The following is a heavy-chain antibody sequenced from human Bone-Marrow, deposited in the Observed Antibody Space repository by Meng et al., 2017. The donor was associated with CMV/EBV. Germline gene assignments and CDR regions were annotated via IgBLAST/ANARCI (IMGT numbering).Heavy chain of an antibody. V-gene: IGHV3-21*01. D-gene: IGHD1-14*01. J-gene: IGHJ3*02. CDR1: GFTFSSYS. Sequence: ETLSLTCAASGFTFSSYSMNWVRQAPGKGLEWVSSISSSSSYIYYADSVKGRFTISRDNSKNTLYLQMNSLRAEDTAVYYCARFAETGVFDIWGQGTMVTVSS. CDR3: ARFAETGVFDI. CDR2: ISSSSSYI.